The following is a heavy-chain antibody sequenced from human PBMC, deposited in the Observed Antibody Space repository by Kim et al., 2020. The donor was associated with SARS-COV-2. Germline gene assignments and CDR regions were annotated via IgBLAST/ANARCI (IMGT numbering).Heavy chain of an antibody. J-gene: IGHJ4*02. D-gene: IGHD1-20*01. Sequence: ADPGKGRFTISRDNSKNTLYLQMNSLRAEDTAVYYWARDEYNWNGERLGYWGQGTLVTVSS. V-gene: IGHV3-30*07. CDR3: ARDEYNWNGERLGY.